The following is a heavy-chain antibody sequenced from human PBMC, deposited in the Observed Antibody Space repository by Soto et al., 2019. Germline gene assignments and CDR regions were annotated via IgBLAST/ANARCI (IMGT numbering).Heavy chain of an antibody. Sequence: EVQLVESGGGMVQPGRSLRLSCAASGFTFDDYAMHWVRQAPGKGLEWVSGISGNSGSICYADSVKGRFTISRDNAKNSLYLQMNSLRAENTALYYCAKAPPRYYYYGMDVWGHGTPVTVSS. J-gene: IGHJ6*02. CDR1: GFTFDDYA. V-gene: IGHV3-9*01. CDR3: AKAPPRYYYYGMDV. CDR2: ISGNSGSI.